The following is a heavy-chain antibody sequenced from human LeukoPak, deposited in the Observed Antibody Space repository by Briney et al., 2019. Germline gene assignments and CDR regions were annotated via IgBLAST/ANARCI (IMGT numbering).Heavy chain of an antibody. V-gene: IGHV4-59*11. CDR2: IYYSGST. J-gene: IGHJ4*02. D-gene: IGHD3-3*01. CDR3: ARVPYDFWSGYYTGTYYFDY. CDR1: GGSISSHY. Sequence: SETLSLTCTVSGGSISSHYWSWIRQPPGKGLEWIGYIYYSGSTNYNPSLKSRVTISVDTSKNQFSLKLSSVTAADTAVYYCARVPYDFWSGYYTGTYYFDYWGQGTLVTVSS.